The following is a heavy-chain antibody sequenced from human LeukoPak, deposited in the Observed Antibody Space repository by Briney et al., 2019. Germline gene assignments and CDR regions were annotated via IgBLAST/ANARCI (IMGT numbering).Heavy chain of an antibody. CDR1: GFTFSSYS. CDR2: ISSSGSTI. V-gene: IGHV3-48*04. CDR3: ARDKGYCNTSRCSAVWFDP. D-gene: IGHD2-2*01. Sequence: GGSLRLSCAASGFTFSSYSMNWVRQAPGKGLEWVSYISSSGSTIYYADSVQGRFTISRDNAKNSLFLQMNSLRAEDTGVYYCARDKGYCNTSRCSAVWFDPWGQGTLVIVSS. J-gene: IGHJ5*02.